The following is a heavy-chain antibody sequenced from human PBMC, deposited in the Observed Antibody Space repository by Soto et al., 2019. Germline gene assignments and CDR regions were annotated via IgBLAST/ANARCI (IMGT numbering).Heavy chain of an antibody. Sequence: KASETLSLTCTVSGASISSGDFYWSWIRQPPGKGLEWIGYIYYSGSTYYNPSLKSRVTISVDTSKNQFSLKLSSVTAADTAVYYCARQAQSGGGSSWYFPTIQLPYYYYGMDVWGQGTTVTVSS. CDR1: GASISSGDFY. J-gene: IGHJ6*02. CDR3: ARQAQSGGGSSWYFPTIQLPYYYYGMDV. D-gene: IGHD6-13*01. CDR2: IYYSGST. V-gene: IGHV4-30-4*01.